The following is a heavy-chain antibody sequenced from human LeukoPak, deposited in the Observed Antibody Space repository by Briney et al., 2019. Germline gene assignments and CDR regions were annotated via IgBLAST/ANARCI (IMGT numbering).Heavy chain of an antibody. D-gene: IGHD6-13*01. CDR1: GFTFSSYA. V-gene: IGHV4-38-2*01. CDR3: ARKTYPLYSPPDY. Sequence: SGGSLRLSCAASGFTFSSYAMSWVRQPPGKGLEWIGSIYYSGSTYYNPSLKSRVTISVDTSKNQFSLNLSSVTAADTAVYYCARKTYPLYSPPDYWGQGTLVTVSS. CDR2: IYYSGST. J-gene: IGHJ4*02.